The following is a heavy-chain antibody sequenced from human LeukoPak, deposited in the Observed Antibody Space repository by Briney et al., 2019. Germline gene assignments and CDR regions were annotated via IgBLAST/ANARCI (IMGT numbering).Heavy chain of an antibody. CDR2: INWNGGST. D-gene: IGHD1-7*01. CDR3: VSFLDRTGTTTNSWFDP. V-gene: IGHV3-20*04. CDR1: GFTFDDYG. J-gene: IGHJ5*02. Sequence: GGSLRLSCAASGFTFDDYGMSWVRQAPGKGLEWVSGINWNGGSTGYADSVKGRFTISRDNAKNSLYLQMNSLRAEDTALYYCVSFLDRTGTTTNSWFDPWGQGTLVTVS.